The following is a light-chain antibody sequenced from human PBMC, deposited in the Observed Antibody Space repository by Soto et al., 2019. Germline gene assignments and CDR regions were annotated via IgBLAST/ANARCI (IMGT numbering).Light chain of an antibody. Sequence: EIVLTQSPATLSLSPGERATLSCRASQTFSSHLAWYQQKPGQAPRLLIYDASKRATGIPARFSGRGSGTDFTLTISRLEPEDFAVYYRQQRSNWPPVITFGQGTRLEIK. J-gene: IGKJ5*01. CDR3: QQRSNWPPVIT. CDR1: QTFSSH. V-gene: IGKV3-11*01. CDR2: DAS.